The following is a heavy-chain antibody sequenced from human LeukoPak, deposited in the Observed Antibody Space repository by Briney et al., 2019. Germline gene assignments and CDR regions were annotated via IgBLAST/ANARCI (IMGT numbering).Heavy chain of an antibody. D-gene: IGHD6-19*01. CDR3: AREGADGIAVAGPYNWFDP. V-gene: IGHV7-4-1*02. CDR1: GYTFTSYA. CDR2: INTNTGNP. Sequence: ASVKVSCKASGYTFTSYAMNWVRQAPGQGLEWMGWINTNTGNPTYAQGFTGRFVFSLDTSVSTAYLRISSLKAEDTAVYYCAREGADGIAVAGPYNWFDPWGQGTLVTVSS. J-gene: IGHJ5*02.